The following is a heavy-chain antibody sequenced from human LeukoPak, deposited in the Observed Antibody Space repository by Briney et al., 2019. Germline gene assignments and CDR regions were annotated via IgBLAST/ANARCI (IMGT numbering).Heavy chain of an antibody. CDR1: GYSFSYYW. D-gene: IGHD6-13*01. Sequence: GESLKISCKASGYSFSYYWIGWVRQKPGKGLEWMGIIHPGDSVTRYSPSFQGQVTISADTSIRTAYLQWTGLKASDTAMYYCARMSNVGADGDWFDPWGQGTMVTVSS. CDR2: IHPGDSVT. CDR3: ARMSNVGADGDWFDP. J-gene: IGHJ5*02. V-gene: IGHV5-51*01.